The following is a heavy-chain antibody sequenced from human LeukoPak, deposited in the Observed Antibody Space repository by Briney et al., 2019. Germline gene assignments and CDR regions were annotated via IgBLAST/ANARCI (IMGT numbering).Heavy chain of an antibody. CDR3: ARSTRKQLLWFGELLYESGGWFDP. CDR2: IYYSGST. CDR1: GYSIGNGYF. Sequence: SETLSLTCTVSGYSIGNGYFWGWIRQPPGKGLEWIGYIYYSGSTNYNPSLKSRVTISVDTSKNQFSLKLSSVTAADTAVYYCARSTRKQLLWFGELLYESGGWFDPWGQGTLVTVSS. V-gene: IGHV4-61*01. J-gene: IGHJ5*02. D-gene: IGHD3-10*01.